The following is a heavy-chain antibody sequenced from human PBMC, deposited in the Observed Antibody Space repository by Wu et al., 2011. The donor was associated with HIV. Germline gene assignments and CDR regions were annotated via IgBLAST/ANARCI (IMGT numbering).Heavy chain of an antibody. D-gene: IGHD2-2*02. Sequence: QVQLVQSGAEVKKPGASVKVSCKASGYTFTSYYMHWVRQAPGQGLEWMGIINPSGGSTSYAQKFQGRVTMTRDTSTSTVYMELSSLRSEDTAVYYCAREIICSSTSCYTYFDYWGQGTLVTVSS. CDR2: INPSGGST. J-gene: IGHJ4*02. V-gene: IGHV1-46*01. CDR1: GYTFTSYY. CDR3: AREIICSSTSCYTYFDY.